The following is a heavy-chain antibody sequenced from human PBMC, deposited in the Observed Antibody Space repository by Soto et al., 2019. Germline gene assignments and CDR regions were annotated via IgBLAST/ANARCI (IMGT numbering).Heavy chain of an antibody. Sequence: KPSETLSLTCTVSGGSISSSSYYWGWIRQPPGKGLEWIGSIYYSGSTYYNPSLKSRVTISVDTSKNQFSLKLSSVTAADTAVYYCARDLPLYCSSTSCSSDYWGQGTLVTVSS. J-gene: IGHJ4*02. CDR1: GGSISSSSYY. CDR2: IYYSGST. CDR3: ARDLPLYCSSTSCSSDY. V-gene: IGHV4-39*02. D-gene: IGHD2-2*01.